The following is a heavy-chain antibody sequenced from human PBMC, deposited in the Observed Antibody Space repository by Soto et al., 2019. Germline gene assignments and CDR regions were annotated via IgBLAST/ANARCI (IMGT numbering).Heavy chain of an antibody. CDR3: AKEMYYYDSSGYYYNYYGMDV. CDR2: ISGSGGST. Sequence: GGSLRLSCAASGFTFSSYAMSWVRQAPGKGLEWVSAISGSGGSTYYADSVKGRFTISRDNSKNTLYLQMNSLRAEDTAVYYCAKEMYYYDSSGYYYNYYGMDVWGQGTTVTVSS. V-gene: IGHV3-23*01. D-gene: IGHD3-22*01. J-gene: IGHJ6*02. CDR1: GFTFSSYA.